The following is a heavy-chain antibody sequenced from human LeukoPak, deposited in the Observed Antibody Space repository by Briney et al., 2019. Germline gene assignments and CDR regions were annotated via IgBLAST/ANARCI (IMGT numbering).Heavy chain of an antibody. J-gene: IGHJ4*02. Sequence: GRSLRLSCAASGFTLSSYGMHWVRQAPGKGLEWVAVISYDGSNKYYADSVKGRFTISRDNSKNTLYLQMNSLRAEDTAVYYCAKDQYCSSTSCLDYWGQGTLVTVSS. CDR2: ISYDGSNK. D-gene: IGHD2-2*01. CDR3: AKDQYCSSTSCLDY. CDR1: GFTLSSYG. V-gene: IGHV3-30*18.